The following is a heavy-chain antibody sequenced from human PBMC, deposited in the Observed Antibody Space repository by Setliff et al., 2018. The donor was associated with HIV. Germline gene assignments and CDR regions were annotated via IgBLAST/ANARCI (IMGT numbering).Heavy chain of an antibody. V-gene: IGHV3-23*01. D-gene: IGHD3-3*01. CDR1: GFAFSTYA. J-gene: IGHJ5*02. Sequence: LRLSCAASGFAFSTYAMSWVRQAPGKGLEWVSAISGSGDSTFYADSVQGRFTISRDNSKNTLYLQMNSLRAEDTAVYYCAKAQWLLSHWGFDPWGQGTLVTVSS. CDR2: ISGSGDST. CDR3: AKAQWLLSHWGFDP.